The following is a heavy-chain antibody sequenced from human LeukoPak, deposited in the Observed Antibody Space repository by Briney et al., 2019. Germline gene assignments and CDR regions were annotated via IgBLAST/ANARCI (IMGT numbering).Heavy chain of an antibody. V-gene: IGHV3-21*04. CDR1: GFSFSSYS. D-gene: IGHD3-22*01. CDR3: AKGDSGHYYDSSGYLNWFDP. Sequence: GGSLRLSCAASGFSFSSYSMNWVRQAPGRGLEWVSSISTSSTYIFYADSVKGRFTISRDNSKNTLYLQMNSLRAEDTAVYYCAKGDSGHYYDSSGYLNWFDPWGQGTLVTVSS. CDR2: ISTSSTYI. J-gene: IGHJ5*02.